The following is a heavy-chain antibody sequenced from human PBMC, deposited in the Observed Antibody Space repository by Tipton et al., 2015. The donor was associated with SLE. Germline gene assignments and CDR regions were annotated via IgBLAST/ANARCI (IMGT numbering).Heavy chain of an antibody. D-gene: IGHD6-6*01. Sequence: TLSLTCAVDGGSFSGYYWSWIRQPPGKGLEWIGEINHSGSTNYNPSLKSRVTISVDTSKNQFSLKLSSVTPEDTAVYYCARSSETHRHLDYWGQGTLVTVSS. CDR2: INHSGST. CDR1: GGSFSGYY. V-gene: IGHV4-34*01. CDR3: ARSSETHRHLDY. J-gene: IGHJ4*02.